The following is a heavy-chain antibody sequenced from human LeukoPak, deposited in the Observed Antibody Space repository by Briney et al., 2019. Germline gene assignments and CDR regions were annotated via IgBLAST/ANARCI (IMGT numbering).Heavy chain of an antibody. V-gene: IGHV3-11*01. CDR2: ISSSGSTI. D-gene: IGHD3-22*01. CDR1: GFTFSDYY. J-gene: IGHJ3*02. Sequence: PGGSLRLSCAASGFTFSDYYMSWIRQAPGKGLAWVSYISSSGSTIYYADSVKGRFTISRDNAKNSLYLQMNSLRAEDTAVYYCARAEPYYDSSGYYRPDAFDIWGQGTMVTVSS. CDR3: ARAEPYYDSSGYYRPDAFDI.